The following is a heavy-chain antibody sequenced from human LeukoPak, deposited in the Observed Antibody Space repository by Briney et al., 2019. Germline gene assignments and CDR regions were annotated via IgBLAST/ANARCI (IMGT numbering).Heavy chain of an antibody. D-gene: IGHD2-15*01. V-gene: IGHV4-39*01. CDR2: IYYSGST. J-gene: IGHJ3*02. CDR3: AHEVAGGHAFDI. CDR1: GGSISSSSYY. Sequence: SETLSLTCTVSGGSISSSSYYWGWIRQPPGKGLEWIGSIYYSGSTYYNPSLKSRVTISVDTSKNQFSLKLSSVTAADTAVYYCAHEVAGGHAFDIWGQGTMVTVSS.